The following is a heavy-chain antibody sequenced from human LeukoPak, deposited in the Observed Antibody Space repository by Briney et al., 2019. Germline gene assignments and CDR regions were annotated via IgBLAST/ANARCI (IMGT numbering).Heavy chain of an antibody. CDR2: IKQDGSEK. Sequence: GGSLRLSCAASGFTFSGSVMHWVRQAPGKGLEWVANIKQDGSEKYYVDSVKGRFIISRDNAKNSLYLQMNSLRAEDTAVYYCARDGYGDYVFPPEYFQHWGQGTLVTVSS. CDR3: ARDGYGDYVFPPEYFQH. D-gene: IGHD4-17*01. CDR1: GFTFSGSV. J-gene: IGHJ1*01. V-gene: IGHV3-7*01.